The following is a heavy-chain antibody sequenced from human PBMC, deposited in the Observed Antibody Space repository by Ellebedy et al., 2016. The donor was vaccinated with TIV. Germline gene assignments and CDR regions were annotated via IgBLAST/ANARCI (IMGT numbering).Heavy chain of an antibody. Sequence: PGGSLRLSCAASGLTFSNNAMSWVRQAPGKGLEWVSAISDSGSTTYYADSVKGRFTISRDNAKNSLYLQMNSLRAEDKAVYYCSRGTLWFGESSFDYWGQGTLVTVSS. J-gene: IGHJ4*02. V-gene: IGHV3-23*01. CDR1: GLTFSNNA. CDR3: SRGTLWFGESSFDY. CDR2: ISDSGSTT. D-gene: IGHD3-10*01.